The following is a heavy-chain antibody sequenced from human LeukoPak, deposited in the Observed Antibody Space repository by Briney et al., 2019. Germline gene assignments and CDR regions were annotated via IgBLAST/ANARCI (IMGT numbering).Heavy chain of an antibody. V-gene: IGHV3-23*01. Sequence: GGSLRLSCAASGFTFSSYAMSWVRQAPGNGLEWVSTISGGGGSTYYADSVKGRFTISRDNSKNTLYLQMNSLRAEDTAVYYCAKGVKYGSGSSDYWGQGTLVTVSS. D-gene: IGHD3-10*01. J-gene: IGHJ4*02. CDR1: GFTFSSYA. CDR2: ISGGGGST. CDR3: AKGVKYGSGSSDY.